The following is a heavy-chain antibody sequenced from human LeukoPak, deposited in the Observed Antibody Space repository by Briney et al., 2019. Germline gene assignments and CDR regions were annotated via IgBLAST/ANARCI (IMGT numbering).Heavy chain of an antibody. D-gene: IGHD3-22*01. Sequence: PSETLSLTCTASGGSISSYYWSWIRQPPGKGLEWIGYIYYSGSTNYNPSLKSRVTISVDTSKNQFSLKLSSVTAADTAVYYCARVREYYDSSGYYFYYFDYWGQGTLVTVSS. CDR2: IYYSGST. CDR3: ARVREYYDSSGYYFYYFDY. V-gene: IGHV4-59*01. J-gene: IGHJ4*02. CDR1: GGSISSYY.